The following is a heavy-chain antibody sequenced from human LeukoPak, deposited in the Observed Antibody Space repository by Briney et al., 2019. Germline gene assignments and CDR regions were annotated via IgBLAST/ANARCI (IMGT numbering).Heavy chain of an antibody. CDR3: ARDGRSRDGYNFYYYGMDV. Sequence: ASVKVSCMASGYTFTSYGISWVRQAPGQGLEWMGWISAYNGNTNYAQKLQGRVTMTTDTSTSTAYMELRSLRSDDTAVYYCARDGRSRDGYNFYYYGMDVWGQGTTVTVSS. CDR2: ISAYNGNT. V-gene: IGHV1-18*01. CDR1: GYTFTSYG. D-gene: IGHD5-24*01. J-gene: IGHJ6*02.